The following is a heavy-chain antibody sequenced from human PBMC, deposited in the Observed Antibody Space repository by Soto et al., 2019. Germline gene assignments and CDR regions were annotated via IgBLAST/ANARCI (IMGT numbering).Heavy chain of an antibody. CDR2: LNSDGTST. D-gene: IGHD5-12*01. CDR1: GFTFSDYW. CDR3: ARGGYSGYEWYY. Sequence: EVQLVESGGGLVQPGGSLRLSCAASGFTFSDYWMHWVRQAPGKGLVWVSRLNSDGTSTTYADSVKGRFTISRDNAKNTVSLQMNSLRVEDTAVYYCARGGYSGYEWYYWGRGTLVTVSS. J-gene: IGHJ4*02. V-gene: IGHV3-74*01.